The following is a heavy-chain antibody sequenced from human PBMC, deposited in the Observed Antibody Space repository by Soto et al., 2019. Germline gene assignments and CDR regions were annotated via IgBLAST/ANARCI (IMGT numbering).Heavy chain of an antibody. CDR1: GYTFTRSG. CDR3: AREGVAPYYYYGMDV. J-gene: IGHJ6*02. V-gene: IGHV1-18*01. CDR2: ISSYNGVT. D-gene: IGHD5-12*01. Sequence: QVQLEQSGAEVKKPGASVKVSCKASGYTFTRSGISWVRQAPGQGPEWMGWISSYNGVTNYAQTFQGRVTMTTDTSTSTAYMELRSLRSDDTAVYYCAREGVAPYYYYGMDVWGQGTPVTVSS.